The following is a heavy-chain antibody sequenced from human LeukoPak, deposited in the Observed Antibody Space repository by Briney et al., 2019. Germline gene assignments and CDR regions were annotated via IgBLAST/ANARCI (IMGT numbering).Heavy chain of an antibody. CDR1: GFTFRDYA. CDR2: ISGSGGST. D-gene: IGHD2-2*02. Sequence: GGSLRLSCAASGFTFRDYAMSWVRQAPGKGLEWVSAISGSGGSTYYADSVKGRFTISRDNSKNTLYLQMNSLRAEDTAVYYCACMVVPAAIHHFDYWGQGTLVTVSS. J-gene: IGHJ4*02. V-gene: IGHV3-23*01. CDR3: ACMVVPAAIHHFDY.